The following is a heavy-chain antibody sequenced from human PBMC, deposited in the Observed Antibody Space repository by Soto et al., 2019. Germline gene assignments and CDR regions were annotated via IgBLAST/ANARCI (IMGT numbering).Heavy chain of an antibody. CDR2: IYYSGST. CDR1: GGSISSGDYY. D-gene: IGHD5-18*01. J-gene: IGHJ4*02. Sequence: SETLSLTCTVSGGSISSGDYYWSWIRQPPGRGLEWIGYIYYSGSTYYNPSLKSRITISRDTSKNQFSLNLSSVTAADTAVYYCARSPRGYSYGYFDSWGQGTLVTVSS. CDR3: ARSPRGYSYGYFDS. V-gene: IGHV4-30-4*01.